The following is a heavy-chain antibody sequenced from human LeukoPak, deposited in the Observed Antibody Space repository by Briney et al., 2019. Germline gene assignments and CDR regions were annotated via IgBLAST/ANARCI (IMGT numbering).Heavy chain of an antibody. CDR2: ISSSSSTI. CDR1: GFTFSSYS. J-gene: IGHJ5*02. CDR3: ARDPYSVTIFGVVSGWFDP. V-gene: IGHV3-48*01. D-gene: IGHD3-3*01. Sequence: PGGSLRLSCAASGFTFSSYSMNWVRQAPGKGLEWVSYISSSSSTIYYADSVEGRFTISRDNAKNSLYLQMNSLRAEDTAVYYCARDPYSVTIFGVVSGWFDPWGQGTLVTVSS.